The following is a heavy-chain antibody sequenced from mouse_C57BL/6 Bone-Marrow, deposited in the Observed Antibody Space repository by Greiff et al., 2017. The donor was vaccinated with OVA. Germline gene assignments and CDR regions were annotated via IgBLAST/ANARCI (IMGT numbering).Heavy chain of an antibody. CDR2: IYPRSGNT. J-gene: IGHJ2*01. V-gene: IGHV1-81*01. D-gene: IGHD3-2*02. Sequence: QVQLKESGAELARPGASVKLSCKASGYTFTSYGISWVKQRTGQGLEWIGEIYPRSGNTYYNEKFKGKATLTADKSSSTAYMELRSLTSEDSAVYFCARSGSGYGNYRGQGTTLTVSS. CDR3: ARSGSGYGNY. CDR1: GYTFTSYG.